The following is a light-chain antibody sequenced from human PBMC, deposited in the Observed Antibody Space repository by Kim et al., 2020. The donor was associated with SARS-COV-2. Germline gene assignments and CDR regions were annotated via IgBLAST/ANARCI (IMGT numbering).Light chain of an antibody. CDR2: AAS. V-gene: IGKV1-9*01. CDR1: QVISTY. J-gene: IGKJ4*01. CDR3: KQLKSYPAT. Sequence: IQLTQSPSSLSASVGDRVTITCRASQVISTYLAWYQQKPGQAPKVLFDAASTLQSGVPSRFSGSGFGTDFTLTISGLQTENFATYCYKQLKSYPATCGGGTKVDIK.